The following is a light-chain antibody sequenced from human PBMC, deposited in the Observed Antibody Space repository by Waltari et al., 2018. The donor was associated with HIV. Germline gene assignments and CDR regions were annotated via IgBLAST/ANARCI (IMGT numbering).Light chain of an antibody. CDR1: KLGDKY. Sequence: SSALTQPPSVSVSPGPTASITCPGEKLGDKYACWYQQKPGQSPVLVIYQDSKRPSGIPERFSGSNSGNTATLTISGTQAMDEADYYCQAWDSSTGVFGTGTKVTVL. V-gene: IGLV3-1*01. J-gene: IGLJ1*01. CDR3: QAWDSSTGV. CDR2: QDS.